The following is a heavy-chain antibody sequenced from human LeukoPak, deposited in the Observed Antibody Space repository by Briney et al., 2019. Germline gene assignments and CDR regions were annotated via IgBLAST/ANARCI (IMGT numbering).Heavy chain of an antibody. CDR1: GFTFTDNY. CDR2: ISGSGSNV. V-gene: IGHV3-11*01. CDR3: VKGSGEIDY. Sequence: GGSLRLSCSASGFTFTDNYMSWIRQAPGKGLEFVSLISGSGSNVYYADSVKGRFTIPRDNAQNSLHLQMNSLRAEDTAVYYCVKGSGEIDYWGQGTLVTVPS. D-gene: IGHD3-10*01. J-gene: IGHJ4*02.